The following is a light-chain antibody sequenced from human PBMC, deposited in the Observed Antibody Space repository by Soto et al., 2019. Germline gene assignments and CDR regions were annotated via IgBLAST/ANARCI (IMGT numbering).Light chain of an antibody. CDR2: GNS. J-gene: IGLJ1*01. CDR3: QSYDSSLSGYV. Sequence: QSVLTQPPSVSGATGQSVTISCTGSSSNIGAGYDVHWYQQLPGTAPKLLIYGNSNRPSGVPDRFSGSKSGTSASLAITGLQAEDEADYYCQSYDSSLSGYVFGTGTKLTVL. CDR1: SSNIGAGYD. V-gene: IGLV1-40*01.